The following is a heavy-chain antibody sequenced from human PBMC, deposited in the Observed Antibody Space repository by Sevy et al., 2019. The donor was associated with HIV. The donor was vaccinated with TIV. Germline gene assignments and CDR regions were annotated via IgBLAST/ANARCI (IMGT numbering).Heavy chain of an antibody. CDR1: GGSISSYY. Sequence: SEILSLTCTVSGGSISSYYWSWIRQPAGKGLEWIGRIYTSGSTNYNPSLKSRVTMSVDTSKNQFSLKLSSVTAADTAVYYCARDPGYSGYDYHFDYWGQGTLVTVSS. V-gene: IGHV4-4*07. D-gene: IGHD5-12*01. CDR2: IYTSGST. J-gene: IGHJ4*02. CDR3: ARDPGYSGYDYHFDY.